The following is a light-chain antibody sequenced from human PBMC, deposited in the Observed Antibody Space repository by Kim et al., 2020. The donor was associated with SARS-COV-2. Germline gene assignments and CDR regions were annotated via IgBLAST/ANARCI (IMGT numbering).Light chain of an antibody. CDR1: SSDVGGYNY. Sequence: QSALTQPRSVSGSPGQSVTISCTGTSSDVGGYNYVSWYQQLPGNAPKLMIYDVFKRASGVPARFSASKSGNTASLTISGLQAEDEADYYCCSYAGSDTLVVFGGGTRLTVL. CDR3: CSYAGSDTLVV. J-gene: IGLJ2*01. V-gene: IGLV2-11*01. CDR2: DVF.